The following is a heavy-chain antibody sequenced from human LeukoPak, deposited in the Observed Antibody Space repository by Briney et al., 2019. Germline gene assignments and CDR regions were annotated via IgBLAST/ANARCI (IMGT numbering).Heavy chain of an antibody. J-gene: IGHJ6*03. V-gene: IGHV3-15*01. CDR1: GGSFSGYY. CDR2: ILGKGSGGTT. CDR3: SWIRGALGFYFMDV. D-gene: IGHD3-10*01. Sequence: ETLSLTCAVYGGSFSGYYWSWIRQPPGKGLEWIGRILGKGSGGTTDYAAPVQGRFTISRDDSKDTLYLEMNSLKTEDTAVYYCSWIRGALGFYFMDVWGKGTTVTISS.